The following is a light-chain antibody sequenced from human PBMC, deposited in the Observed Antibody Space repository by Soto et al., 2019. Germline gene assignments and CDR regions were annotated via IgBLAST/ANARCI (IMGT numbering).Light chain of an antibody. CDR3: QQRTNWPPKYT. V-gene: IGKV3-11*01. J-gene: IGKJ2*01. CDR1: QSVSSY. CDR2: DAS. Sequence: EIVLTQSPATLSLSPGERATLSCRASQSVSSYLAWYQQKPGQAPSLLIYDASNRATGIPARFRGSGSGTGFTLTISGLEHEDFAVYYCQQRTNWPPKYTFGQGPKLEI.